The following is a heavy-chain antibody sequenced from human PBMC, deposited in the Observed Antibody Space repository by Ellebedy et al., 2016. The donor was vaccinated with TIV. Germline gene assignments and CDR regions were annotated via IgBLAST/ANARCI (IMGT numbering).Heavy chain of an antibody. Sequence: ASVKVSCKASGYTFTGYYMHWVRQAPGQGLEWMGWINPNSGGTNYAQKFQGRVTMTRDTSISTAYMELSRLRSDDTAVYYCARGYSGYGSSFDYWGQGTLVTVSS. CDR2: INPNSGGT. CDR1: GYTFTGYY. J-gene: IGHJ4*02. CDR3: ARGYSGYGSSFDY. V-gene: IGHV1-2*02. D-gene: IGHD5-12*01.